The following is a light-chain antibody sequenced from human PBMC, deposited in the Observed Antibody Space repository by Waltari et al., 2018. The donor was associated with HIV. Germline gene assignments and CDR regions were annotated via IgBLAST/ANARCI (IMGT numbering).Light chain of an antibody. J-gene: IGKJ2*01. Sequence: VMTQSPLSLPVTPGEPASISCRSSQSLLHNHGNYFVAWYLQKPGQSPQLLIYLGSSRASGVPDRFSGSGSGTDFTLNISRVEAEDVGVYYCMQALETPPTFGQGTKLEIK. CDR2: LGS. CDR3: MQALETPPT. V-gene: IGKV2-28*01. CDR1: QSLLHNHGNYF.